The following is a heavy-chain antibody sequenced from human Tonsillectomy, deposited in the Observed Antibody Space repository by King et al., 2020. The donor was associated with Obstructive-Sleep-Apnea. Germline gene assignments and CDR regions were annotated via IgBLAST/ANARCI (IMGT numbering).Heavy chain of an antibody. CDR1: GFSLSTRGVA. D-gene: IGHD1-1*01. CDR2: IHWDDDK. V-gene: IGHV2-5*02. J-gene: IGHJ4*02. Sequence: ITLKESGPALVKPTQTLTLTCTFSGFSLSTRGVAVGWIRQPPGKDLEWLALIHWDDDKHYSPSLKNRLTITKDTSENQVVLTMTNMDTVDTATYYCAHRYIATTGTYFFAYWGQGTLVTVSS. CDR3: AHRYIATTGTYFFAY.